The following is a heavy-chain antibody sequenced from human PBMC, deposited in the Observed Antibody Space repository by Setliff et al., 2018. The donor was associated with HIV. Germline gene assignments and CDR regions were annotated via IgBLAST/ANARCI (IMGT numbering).Heavy chain of an antibody. J-gene: IGHJ4*02. CDR3: ARGPRGYDSSYYFDY. Sequence: ASVKVSCKASGYTFSGYYMHWVRQAPGQGLEWMGWINLNSGGTNYAQRFQGWVTMTRDTSIITAYMQLDRLGSDDTAVYYCARGPRGYDSSYYFDYWGQGTLVTVSS. V-gene: IGHV1-2*04. CDR1: GYTFSGYY. D-gene: IGHD3-22*01. CDR2: INLNSGGT.